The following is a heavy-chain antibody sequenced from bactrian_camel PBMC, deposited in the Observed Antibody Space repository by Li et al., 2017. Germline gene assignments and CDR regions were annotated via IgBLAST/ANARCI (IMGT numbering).Heavy chain of an antibody. V-gene: IGHV3S54*01. J-gene: IGHJ4*01. CDR3: VKDGVCLVGPKDY. Sequence: HVQLVESGGGLVRPGGSLRLSCTASADALMYMAWFRQTPGQKREAVAAITTGGSSTMYHDSVKGRFTISRNNAKNTLYLQLNSLKTEDTAVYYCVKDGVCLVGPKDYWGQGTQVTVS. D-gene: IGHD5*01. CDR1: ADALMY. CDR2: ITTGGSST.